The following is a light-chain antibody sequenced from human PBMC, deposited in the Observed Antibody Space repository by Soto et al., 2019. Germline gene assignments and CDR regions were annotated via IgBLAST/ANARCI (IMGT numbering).Light chain of an antibody. CDR3: QSYDSSLSGSA. V-gene: IGLV1-40*01. Sequence: QSVLTQPPSVSGAPGQRVTISCTGSSSNIGAGYDVHWYQQLPGTAPKLLIYGNSNRPSGVPDRFSGSKSGTSASLAITGLQAEDEADYYCQSYDSSLSGSAFGGGTQLTV. J-gene: IGLJ2*01. CDR2: GNS. CDR1: SSNIGAGYD.